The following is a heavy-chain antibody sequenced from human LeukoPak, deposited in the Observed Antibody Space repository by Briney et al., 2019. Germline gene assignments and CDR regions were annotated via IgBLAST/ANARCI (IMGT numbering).Heavy chain of an antibody. CDR2: IIPIHGIA. Sequence: WASVKVSCKASGGTFSSYTISWVRQAPGQGLEWMGSIIPIHGIANYAQKFQGRVTITADNSTSTAYMELSSLGSEDTAVNYCAREGGMAVAGIFDYWGQGTLVTVSS. J-gene: IGHJ4*02. D-gene: IGHD6-19*01. CDR3: AREGGMAVAGIFDY. V-gene: IGHV1-69*02. CDR1: GGTFSSYT.